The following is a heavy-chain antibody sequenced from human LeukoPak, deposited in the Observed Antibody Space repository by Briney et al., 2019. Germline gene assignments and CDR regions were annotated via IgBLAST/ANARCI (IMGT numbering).Heavy chain of an antibody. D-gene: IGHD2-2*01. CDR1: GYTFTGYQ. CDR2: INPNSGGT. Sequence: ASVKVSCKASGYTFTGYQMHWVRQAPGRGLEWMGWINPNSGGTNYAQKFQGRVTLTRDTSISTAYMELSRLTSDDTAVYYCASGLYQLLYYFDYWGQGTLVTASS. CDR3: ASGLYQLLYYFDY. J-gene: IGHJ4*02. V-gene: IGHV1-2*02.